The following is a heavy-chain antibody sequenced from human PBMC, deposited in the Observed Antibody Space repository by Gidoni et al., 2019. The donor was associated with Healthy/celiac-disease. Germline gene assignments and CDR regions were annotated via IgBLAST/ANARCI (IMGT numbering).Heavy chain of an antibody. D-gene: IGHD5-18*01. CDR1: GYTFTSYY. J-gene: IGHJ6*02. CDR2: INPSGGST. Sequence: QVQLVQSGAEVKKPGASVKVSCKASGYTFTSYYMHWVRQAPGQGLEWMGIINPSGGSTSYAQKFQGRVTMTRDTSTSTVYMELSSLRSEDTAVYYCARHVDTAMETGRYYYYGMDVWGQGTTVTVSS. CDR3: ARHVDTAMETGRYYYYGMDV. V-gene: IGHV1-46*03.